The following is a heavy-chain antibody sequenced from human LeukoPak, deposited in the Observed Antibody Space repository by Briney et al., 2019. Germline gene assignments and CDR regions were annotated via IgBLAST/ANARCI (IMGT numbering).Heavy chain of an antibody. V-gene: IGHV3-64*01. Sequence: GGSLRLSCAASGITFCNYAMHWVRQAPGKGLQHVSAISSNGGSTYYANSVKGRFTISRDNSKNTLYLQMGSLRAEDMAVYYCARVGASLPDAFDVWGQGTVVTVSS. J-gene: IGHJ3*01. D-gene: IGHD4/OR15-4a*01. CDR3: ARVGASLPDAFDV. CDR2: ISSNGGST. CDR1: GITFCNYA.